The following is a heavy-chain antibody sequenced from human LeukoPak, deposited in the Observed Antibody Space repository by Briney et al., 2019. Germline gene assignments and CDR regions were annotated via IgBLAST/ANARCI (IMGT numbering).Heavy chain of an antibody. V-gene: IGHV3-23*01. D-gene: IGHD2-2*01. CDR3: ASSGFPRLYCSSTSCPGPLFL. Sequence: GGSLRLSCAASGFTFSSYAMSWVRQAPGKGLEWVSAISGSGGSTYYADSVKGRFTIPRDNSKNTLYLQMNSLRAGDTAVYYCASSGFPRLYCSSTSCPGPLFLWGQGTMVTVSS. J-gene: IGHJ3*01. CDR2: ISGSGGST. CDR1: GFTFSSYA.